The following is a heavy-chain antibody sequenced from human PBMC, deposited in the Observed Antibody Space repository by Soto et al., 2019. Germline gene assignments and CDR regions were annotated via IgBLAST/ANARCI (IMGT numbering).Heavy chain of an antibody. Sequence: QAQVVQSGAEVRKPGSSVKLSCKASEGTFNSYTIAWVRQAPGQGLEWMGGIIPYYNTLNYAQKFQDRVTITADDSTNTVYMELSSLRSDDTAVYFCASGASRWYPYGFDSWAQGTLVTVSS. CDR1: EGTFNSYT. D-gene: IGHD6-13*01. V-gene: IGHV1-69*01. CDR2: IIPYYNTL. CDR3: ASGASRWYPYGFDS. J-gene: IGHJ4*02.